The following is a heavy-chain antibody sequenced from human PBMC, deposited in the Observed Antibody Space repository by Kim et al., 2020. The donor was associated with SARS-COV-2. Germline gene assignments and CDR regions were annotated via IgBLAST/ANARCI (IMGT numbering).Heavy chain of an antibody. J-gene: IGHJ4*02. V-gene: IGHV4-34*01. Sequence: NYNPSLQSRVTLSIDTSKNQFSRRLSSVTAADTAVYYCARKGDSWGQGILVTVSS. CDR3: ARKGDS.